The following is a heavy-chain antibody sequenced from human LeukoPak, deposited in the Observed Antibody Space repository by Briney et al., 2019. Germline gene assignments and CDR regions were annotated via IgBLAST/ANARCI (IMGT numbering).Heavy chain of an antibody. CDR2: IYYSGST. CDR1: GGSISSYY. D-gene: IGHD5-12*01. J-gene: IGHJ4*02. V-gene: IGHV4-59*06. Sequence: SETLSLTCTVSGGSISSYYWSWIRQHPGKGLEWIGYIYYSGSTYYNPSLKSRVTISVDTSKNQFSLKLSSVTAADTAVYYCARALGVVATIDYWGQGTLVTVSS. CDR3: ARALGVVATIDY.